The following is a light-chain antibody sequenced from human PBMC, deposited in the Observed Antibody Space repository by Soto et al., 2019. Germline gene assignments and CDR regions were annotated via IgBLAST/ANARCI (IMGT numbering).Light chain of an antibody. V-gene: IGKV3-15*01. CDR2: GAS. CDR1: QSISSN. Sequence: EIVMTQSPATLSVSPGERATLSCRASQSISSNLAWYQQKPGQAPRLLIYGASTRATGIPATFSGSGSGTEFTLTISSLQSEDFAVYYCQQDNNLPFTFGPGTKVDIK. CDR3: QQDNNLPFT. J-gene: IGKJ3*01.